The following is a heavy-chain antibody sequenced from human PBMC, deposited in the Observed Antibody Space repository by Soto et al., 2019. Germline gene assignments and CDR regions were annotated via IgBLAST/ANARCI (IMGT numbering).Heavy chain of an antibody. V-gene: IGHV1-69*12. J-gene: IGHJ6*02. Sequence: QVQLVQSGAEVKKPGSSVKVSCKASGGTFSSYAISWVRQAPGQGLEWMGGIIPIFGTANYAQKFQGRVTITADESTSTAYMELSSLRSEDTAVYYCARDQRVVVAATHVYYYYGMDVWGQGTTVTVSS. CDR1: GGTFSSYA. D-gene: IGHD2-15*01. CDR3: ARDQRVVVAATHVYYYYGMDV. CDR2: IIPIFGTA.